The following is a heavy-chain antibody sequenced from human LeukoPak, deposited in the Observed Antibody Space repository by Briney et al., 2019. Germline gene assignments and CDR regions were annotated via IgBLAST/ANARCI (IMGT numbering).Heavy chain of an antibody. J-gene: IGHJ6*02. CDR2: INHSGST. V-gene: IGHV4-34*01. Sequence: SETLSLTCAVSGGSISSGGYSWSWIRQPPGKGLEWIGEINHSGSTNYNPSLKSRVTISVDTSKNQFSLKLSSVTAADTAVYYCAIAYYDPRYGMDVWGQGTTVTVSS. D-gene: IGHD3-3*01. CDR3: AIAYYDPRYGMDV. CDR1: GGSISSGGYS.